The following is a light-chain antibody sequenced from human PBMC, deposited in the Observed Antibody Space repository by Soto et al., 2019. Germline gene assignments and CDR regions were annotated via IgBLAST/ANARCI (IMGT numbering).Light chain of an antibody. J-gene: IGLJ1*01. CDR2: EVN. CDR3: SSHAGNNDFV. V-gene: IGLV2-8*01. CDR1: SSVY. Sequence: QSVLTQPPSGYGADGQSVSISYTGTSSVYVSWYQQHPVKAPKLIIYEVNKRPSGVPDRFSGSKSGNTASLTVSVLHAEDKAEYYCSSHAGNNDFVVGTGSKVIVL.